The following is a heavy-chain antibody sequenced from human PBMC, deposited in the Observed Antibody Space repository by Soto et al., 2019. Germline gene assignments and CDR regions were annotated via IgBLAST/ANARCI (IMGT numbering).Heavy chain of an antibody. Sequence: QVQLVESGGGEVQPGRSLTISCAASGFTFSTYGMHWVRQTPGKGLEWVAGISYDGTNKFYSDSVKGRCTISRDNFKNTLTLQMNSLRADDTAVYSCAKDLQSYGDYDYYRYGMDVWGLGTRVTVSS. CDR3: AKDLQSYGDYDYYRYGMDV. V-gene: IGHV3-30*18. J-gene: IGHJ6*02. CDR1: GFTFSTYG. CDR2: ISYDGTNK. D-gene: IGHD4-17*01.